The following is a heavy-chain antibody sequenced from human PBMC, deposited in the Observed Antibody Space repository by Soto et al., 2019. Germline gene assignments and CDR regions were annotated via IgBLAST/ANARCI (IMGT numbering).Heavy chain of an antibody. D-gene: IGHD3-3*01. CDR1: GGTFSSYA. V-gene: IGHV1-69*01. CDR3: ARVLGWLLLDAFDI. J-gene: IGHJ3*02. CDR2: IIPIFGTA. Sequence: QVQLVQSGAEVKKPGSSVKVSCKASGGTFSSYAISWVRQAPGQGLEWMGGIIPIFGTANYAQKFQGRVTITADESTSTGYMELSSLRSEDTGVYYCARVLGWLLLDAFDIWGQGTMVTVSS.